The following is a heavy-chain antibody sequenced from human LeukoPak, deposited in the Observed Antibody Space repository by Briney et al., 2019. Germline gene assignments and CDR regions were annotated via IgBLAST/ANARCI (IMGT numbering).Heavy chain of an antibody. CDR2: ISSSSSYI. J-gene: IGHJ4*02. D-gene: IGHD2-2*01. Sequence: GGSLRLSCAASGFTFSSYSMNWVRQAPGKGLEWVSSISSSSSYIYYADSVKGRFTISRDNAKNSLYLQMNSLRAEDTAVYYCARDIGYCSSTSCHPYGYWGQGTLVTVSS. CDR3: ARDIGYCSSTSCHPYGY. CDR1: GFTFSSYS. V-gene: IGHV3-21*01.